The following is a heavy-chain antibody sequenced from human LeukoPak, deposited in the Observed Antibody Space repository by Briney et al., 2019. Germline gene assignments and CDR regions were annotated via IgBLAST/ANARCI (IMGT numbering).Heavy chain of an antibody. CDR1: GYTFTSYY. CDR3: AIIAVAGTRSDY. CDR2: INPSGGST. V-gene: IGHV1-46*01. Sequence: ASVKVSCKASGYTFTSYYMHWVRQAPGQGLEWMGIINPSGGSTSYAQKFQGRVTMTRDTSTSTAYMELRSLRSDDTAVYYCAIIAVAGTRSDYWGQGTLVTVSS. D-gene: IGHD6-19*01. J-gene: IGHJ4*02.